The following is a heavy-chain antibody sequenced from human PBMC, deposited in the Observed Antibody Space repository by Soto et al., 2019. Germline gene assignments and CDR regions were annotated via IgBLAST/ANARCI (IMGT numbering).Heavy chain of an antibody. CDR2: IIPIFGTA. CDR1: GGPFGSYS. J-gene: IGHJ4*02. V-gene: IGHV1-69*01. CDR3: ARDGGRHSGGIDY. Sequence: QVQLLHPGAGVRKPGPWVKVSCRASGGPFGSYSITWWRQAPGQGLEWMGEIIPIFGTANYAQKFQGRVTITADESTSTAYMELSSLRSEDTAVYYCARDGGRHSGGIDYWGQGTLVTVSS. D-gene: IGHD1-26*01.